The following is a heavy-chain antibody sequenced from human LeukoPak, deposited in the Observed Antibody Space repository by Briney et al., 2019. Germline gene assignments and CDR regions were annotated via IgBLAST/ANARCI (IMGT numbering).Heavy chain of an antibody. Sequence: ASVKVSCKASGYTFTSYYMHWVRQAPGQGLEWMGIINPSGGSTNYAQKFQGRVTMTRDTSTSTVYMELSSLRSEDTAVYYCARAPNDFWSGYAGYYYMDVWGKGTTVTVSS. CDR2: INPSGGST. CDR1: GYTFTSYY. V-gene: IGHV1-46*01. CDR3: ARAPNDFWSGYAGYYYMDV. J-gene: IGHJ6*03. D-gene: IGHD3-3*01.